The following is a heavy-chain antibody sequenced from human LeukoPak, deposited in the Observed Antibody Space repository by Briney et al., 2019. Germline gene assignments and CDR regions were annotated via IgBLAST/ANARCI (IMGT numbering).Heavy chain of an antibody. CDR1: GSTFSSYS. J-gene: IGHJ4*02. CDR2: ISSSSSYI. D-gene: IGHD6-13*01. V-gene: IGHV3-21*01. CDR3: AREGAAAGTFDY. Sequence: GGSLRLSCAASGSTFSSYSMNWVRQAPGKGLEWVSSISSSSSYIYYADSVKGRFTISRDNAKNSLYLQMNSLRAEDTAVYYCAREGAAAGTFDYWGQGTLVTVSS.